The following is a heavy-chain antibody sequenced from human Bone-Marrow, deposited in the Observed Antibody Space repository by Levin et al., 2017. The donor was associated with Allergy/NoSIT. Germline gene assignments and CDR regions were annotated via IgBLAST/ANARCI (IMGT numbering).Heavy chain of an antibody. D-gene: IGHD4-17*01. V-gene: IGHV3-23*01. CDR2: ISASGATT. J-gene: IGHJ5*02. Sequence: GGSLRLSCAASGFTFSSYAMSWVRQAPGKGLEWVSSISASGATTYYTDSVKGRFTISRDNSRNTLYLQMISLRAEDTAIYHCAKAGDDYRDYVPRPWFDPWGQGTLVTVSS. CDR3: AKAGDDYRDYVPRPWFDP. CDR1: GFTFSSYA.